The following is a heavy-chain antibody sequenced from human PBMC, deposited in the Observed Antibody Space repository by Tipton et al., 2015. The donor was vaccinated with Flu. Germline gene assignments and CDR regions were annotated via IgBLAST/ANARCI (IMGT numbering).Heavy chain of an antibody. Sequence: GSLRLSCAASGFTFSNAWMNWVRQAPGKGLEWVGRIKSKTDGGTTDYAAPVKGRFTISRDDSKNTLYLQMNSLKTEDTAVYYCTTGVPRGIQLWWNAFDIWGQGTMVTVSS. CDR1: GFTFSNAW. V-gene: IGHV3-15*01. CDR3: TTGVPRGIQLWWNAFDI. CDR2: IKSKTDGGTT. J-gene: IGHJ3*02. D-gene: IGHD5-18*01.